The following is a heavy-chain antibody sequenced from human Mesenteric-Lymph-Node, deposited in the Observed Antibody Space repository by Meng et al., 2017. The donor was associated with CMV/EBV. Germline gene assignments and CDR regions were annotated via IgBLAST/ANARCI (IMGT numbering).Heavy chain of an antibody. D-gene: IGHD5-12*01. J-gene: IGHJ4*02. CDR3: ARGFIVAYLPDY. V-gene: IGHV3-7*01. CDR1: GFTFSSYW. Sequence: GESLKISCAASGFTFSSYWMSWVRQAPGKGLEWVANIKQDGSEKYYVDSVKGRFTISRDNAKNSLYLQMNSLRAEDTAVYYCARGFIVAYLPDYWGQGTLVTVS. CDR2: IKQDGSEK.